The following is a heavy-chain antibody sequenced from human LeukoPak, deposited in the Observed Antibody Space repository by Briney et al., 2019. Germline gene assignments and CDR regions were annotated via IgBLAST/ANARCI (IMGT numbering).Heavy chain of an antibody. CDR3: AKDLLTDIVVVPAANDAFDI. Sequence: GGSLRLSCAASGLTVSTNYMSWVRQAPGKGLEWVSAISGSGGSTYYADSVKGRFTISRDNSKNTLYLQMNSLRAEDTAVYYCAKDLLTDIVVVPAANDAFDIWGQGTMVTVSS. J-gene: IGHJ3*02. D-gene: IGHD2-2*01. V-gene: IGHV3-23*01. CDR2: ISGSGGST. CDR1: GLTVSTNY.